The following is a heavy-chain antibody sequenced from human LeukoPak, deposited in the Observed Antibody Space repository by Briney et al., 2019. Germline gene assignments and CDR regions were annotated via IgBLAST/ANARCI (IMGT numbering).Heavy chain of an antibody. D-gene: IGHD6-19*01. J-gene: IGHJ3*01. CDR3: ARGTYSSGRCDVFDL. V-gene: IGHV3-23*01. Sequence: GGYLRLSCAASGFTFSSYAMSWVRQAPGKGLEWVSGISGSGGSTFYADSVKGRFTSSRDNSKNALYLEMNSLRPEDTAIYYCARGTYSSGRCDVFDLWGQGTMVTVSS. CDR1: GFTFSSYA. CDR2: ISGSGGST.